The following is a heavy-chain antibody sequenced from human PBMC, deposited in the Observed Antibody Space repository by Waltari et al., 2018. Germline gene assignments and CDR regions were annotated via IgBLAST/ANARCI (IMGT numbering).Heavy chain of an antibody. V-gene: IGHV4-61*02. Sequence: QVQLQESGPGLVKPSQTLSLTRTVSGGSISSGSYYWSWIRQPAGKGLEWIGRIYTSGSTNYNPSLKSRVTISVDTSKNQFSLKLSSVTAADTAVYYCARINEKGTFDYWGQGTLVTVSS. CDR1: GGSISSGSYY. J-gene: IGHJ4*02. CDR3: ARINEKGTFDY. CDR2: IYTSGST. D-gene: IGHD1-1*01.